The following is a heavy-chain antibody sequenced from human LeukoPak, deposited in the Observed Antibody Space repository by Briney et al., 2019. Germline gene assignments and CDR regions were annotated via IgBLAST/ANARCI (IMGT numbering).Heavy chain of an antibody. CDR1: GYTFTGYY. CDR3: ARAGYNWTYVEAAGTCGY. Sequence: GASVKVSCKASGYTFTGYYMHWVRQAPGQGLEWMGWINPNSGGTNYAQKFQGRVTMTRDTSISIAYMELSRLRSDDTAVYYCARAGYNWTYVEAAGTCGYGGQGTLVTVSS. D-gene: IGHD1-7*01. V-gene: IGHV1-2*02. J-gene: IGHJ4*02. CDR2: INPNSGGT.